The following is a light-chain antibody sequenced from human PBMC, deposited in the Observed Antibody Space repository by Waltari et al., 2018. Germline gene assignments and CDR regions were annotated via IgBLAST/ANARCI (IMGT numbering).Light chain of an antibody. V-gene: IGKV3-15*01. CDR3: QQYNNWPLT. Sequence: EKVMTQSPATLSVSPGERATLSCRASQSVSSNLAWYQQKPGQAPRLLIYGASTRATGISARFSGSGSGTEFTLTISILQSEDFAVYYCQQYNNWPLTFGGGTTVEIK. J-gene: IGKJ4*01. CDR2: GAS. CDR1: QSVSSN.